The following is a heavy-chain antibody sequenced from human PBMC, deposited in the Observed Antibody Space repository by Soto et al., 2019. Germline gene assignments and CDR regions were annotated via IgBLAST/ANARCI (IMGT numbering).Heavy chain of an antibody. CDR2: IVVGSGNT. CDR3: AADPHDFWRRPRLDGFDY. J-gene: IGHJ4*02. Sequence: GASVKVSCKVSGFTFSSSAVQWVRQARGQRLEWIGRIVVGSGNTNYAQKFQERVTITRDMSTSTAYMELSSLRSEDTAVYYCAADPHDFWRRPRLDGFDYWGQGTLVTVSS. V-gene: IGHV1-58*01. CDR1: GFTFSSSA. D-gene: IGHD3-3*01.